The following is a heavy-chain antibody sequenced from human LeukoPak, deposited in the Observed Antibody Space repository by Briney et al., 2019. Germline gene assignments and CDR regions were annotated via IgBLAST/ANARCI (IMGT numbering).Heavy chain of an antibody. J-gene: IGHJ4*02. CDR3: ARLAYSYGTRYIDY. V-gene: IGHV4-59*01. CDR1: GGSISSYY. Sequence: SETLSLTCTVSGGSISSYYWSWIRQPPGKGLEWIGYIYYSGSTNYNPSLKSRVTISVDTSKNQFSLKLSSVTAADTAVYYCARLAYSYGTRYIDYWGQGTLVTVSS. CDR2: IYYSGST. D-gene: IGHD5-18*01.